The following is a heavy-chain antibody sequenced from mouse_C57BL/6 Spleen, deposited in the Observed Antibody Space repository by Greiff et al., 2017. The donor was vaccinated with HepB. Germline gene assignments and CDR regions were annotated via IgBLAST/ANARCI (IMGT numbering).Heavy chain of an antibody. V-gene: IGHV7-3*01. Sequence: EVQLVESGGGLVQPGGSLSLSCAASGFTFTDYYMSWVRQPPGKALEWLGFIRNKANGYTTEYSASVKGRVTISRDNSQSILYLQMNALRAEDSATYYCASSYGNFYWYFDVWGTGTTVTVSS. CDR2: IRNKANGYTT. CDR1: GFTFTDYY. CDR3: ASSYGNFYWYFDV. D-gene: IGHD2-10*02. J-gene: IGHJ1*03.